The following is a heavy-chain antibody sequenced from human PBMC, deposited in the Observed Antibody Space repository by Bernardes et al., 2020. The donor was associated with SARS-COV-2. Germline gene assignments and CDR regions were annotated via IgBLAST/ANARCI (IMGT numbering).Heavy chain of an antibody. Sequence: GGSLRLSCAASGFAFNIYSMSWVRQTPGKGLEWFSYISADSLTIYQADSVKGRFTISRDNAKNSLYLQMNSLRVEDTAVYYCARDGQLTPYSMDVWGQGTTVTVSS. CDR3: ARDGQLTPYSMDV. D-gene: IGHD3-9*01. CDR1: GFAFNIYS. V-gene: IGHV3-48*04. CDR2: ISADSLTI. J-gene: IGHJ6*02.